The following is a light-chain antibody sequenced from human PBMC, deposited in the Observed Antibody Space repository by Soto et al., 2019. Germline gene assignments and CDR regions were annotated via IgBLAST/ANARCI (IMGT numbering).Light chain of an antibody. Sequence: DIQMTQSPSTLSASVGDRVTITCRASHSISSWLALYQQKPGKAPKLPIYKASSLESGVPSRFSGSGSGTELDLAISSLQPDDFATYYGQQYNSYPWTFGQGTKVEIK. J-gene: IGKJ1*01. CDR3: QQYNSYPWT. V-gene: IGKV1-5*03. CDR2: KAS. CDR1: HSISSW.